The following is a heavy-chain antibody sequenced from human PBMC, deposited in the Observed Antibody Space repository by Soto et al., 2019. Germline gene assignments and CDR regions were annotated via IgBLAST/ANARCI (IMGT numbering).Heavy chain of an antibody. D-gene: IGHD4-17*01. J-gene: IGHJ5*02. V-gene: IGHV4-30-2*01. CDR2: TYHSGNP. CDR3: ARETYGDYVGYFDP. CDR1: AETPSPGAYP. Sequence: SQTLPLPNSVSAETPSPGAYPGAWLRQPTKKALERIGHTYHSGNPYYHTSIKSRVNISVNSSKYQFSLKVRSVTAVDTVVYYCARETYGDYVGYFDPWGQGIQVTVS.